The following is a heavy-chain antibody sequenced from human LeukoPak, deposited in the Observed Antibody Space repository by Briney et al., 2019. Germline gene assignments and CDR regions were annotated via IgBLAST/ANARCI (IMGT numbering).Heavy chain of an antibody. D-gene: IGHD5-18*01. V-gene: IGHV4-34*01. CDR3: ARVGFSFSINDWSRTGLGAYATKYYYYMDV. CDR1: GGSFSDYS. J-gene: IGHJ6*03. CDR2: INPSGGT. Sequence: SETLSLTCAVYGGSFSDYSWSWIRQPPGKGLEWIGEINPSGGTNHNPSLMSRVSLSVDTSKNQISLRVSSVTAADTAVYYCARVGFSFSINDWSRTGLGAYATKYYYYMDVWGKGTTVTVSS.